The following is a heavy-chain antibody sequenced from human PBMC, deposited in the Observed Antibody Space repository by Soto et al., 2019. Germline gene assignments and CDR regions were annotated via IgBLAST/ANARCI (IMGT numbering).Heavy chain of an antibody. Sequence: QVQLVESGGGVVQPGRSLRLSCAASGFTFSSYAMHWVRQAPGKGLEWVAVISYDGSNKYYADSVKGRFTISRDNSKNTLYLQMKSLRAEDTAVYYCARDSGRYFDWLPMIYYYYGMDVWGQGTTVTVSS. J-gene: IGHJ6*02. D-gene: IGHD3-9*01. CDR2: ISYDGSNK. CDR3: ARDSGRYFDWLPMIYYYYGMDV. CDR1: GFTFSSYA. V-gene: IGHV3-30-3*01.